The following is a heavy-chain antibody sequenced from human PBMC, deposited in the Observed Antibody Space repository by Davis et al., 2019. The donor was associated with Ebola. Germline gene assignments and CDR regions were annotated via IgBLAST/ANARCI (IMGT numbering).Heavy chain of an antibody. CDR1: GFTFRSYA. D-gene: IGHD5-18*01. J-gene: IGHJ5*02. V-gene: IGHV3-48*03. Sequence: GESLKISCAASGFTFRSYAMNWVRQAPGKGLEWVSYITDNSSAVYYAGPVRGRFTVSRDNAKNSLYLQMDNLSADDSAVYFCARRSGDTAGDTWEGFDHWGQGTLVTVSS. CDR2: ITDNSSAV. CDR3: ARRSGDTAGDTWEGFDH.